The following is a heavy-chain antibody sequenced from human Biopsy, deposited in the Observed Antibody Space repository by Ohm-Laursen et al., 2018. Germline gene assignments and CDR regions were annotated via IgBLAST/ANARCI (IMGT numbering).Heavy chain of an antibody. V-gene: IGHV4-38-2*01. CDR3: ARVGSGWAPFDK. Sequence: SETLSLTWAVSGYSISSDYRWGWIRQAPGKTLEWLGNIFKDGNTHYNPPLRSRIIISIDTSKNQFSLMMTSVSGADTAVYFCARVGSGWAPFDKWGPGTLVTVSS. D-gene: IGHD6-19*01. J-gene: IGHJ4*02. CDR1: GYSISSDYR. CDR2: IFKDGNT.